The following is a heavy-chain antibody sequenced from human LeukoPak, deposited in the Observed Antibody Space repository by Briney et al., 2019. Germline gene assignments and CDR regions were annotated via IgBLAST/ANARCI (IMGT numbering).Heavy chain of an antibody. D-gene: IGHD1-26*01. CDR2: IYYSGST. J-gene: IGHJ5*02. V-gene: IGHV4-59*12. CDR1: GGSISSYY. CDR3: AREGIVGARRFDP. Sequence: SETLSLTCTVSGGSISSYYWSWIRQPPGKGLEWIGYIYYSGSTNYNPSLKSRVTISVDTSKNQFSLKLTSVTAADTAVYYCAREGIVGARRFDPWGQGTLVTVSS.